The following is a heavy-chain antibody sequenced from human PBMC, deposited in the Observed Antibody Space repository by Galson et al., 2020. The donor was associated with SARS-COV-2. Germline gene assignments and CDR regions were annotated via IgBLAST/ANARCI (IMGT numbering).Heavy chain of an antibody. CDR1: GGSFSGYY. Sequence: SETLSLTCAVYGGSFSGYYWSWIRQPPGKGLEWIGEINHSGSTNYNPSLKSRVTISVDTSKNQFSLKPSSVTAADTAVYYCARGVIAAAGIGDYYYYGMDVWGQGTTVTVSS. CDR2: INHSGST. V-gene: IGHV4-34*01. CDR3: ARGVIAAAGIGDYYYYGMDV. D-gene: IGHD6-13*01. J-gene: IGHJ6*02.